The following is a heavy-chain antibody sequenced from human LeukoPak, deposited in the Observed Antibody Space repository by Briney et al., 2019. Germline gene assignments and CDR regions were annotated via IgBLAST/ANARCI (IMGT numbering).Heavy chain of an antibody. J-gene: IGHJ4*02. D-gene: IGHD6-19*01. V-gene: IGHV3-23*01. Sequence: GGSLRLSCAASGFTFSSFALSWVRQAPGKGLEWVSSISGSGGSTSYADSVKGRFTISRDISTNTLYLQMNSLRAEDTAVYYCARVIAVAGGDLDSWGQGTLVTVSS. CDR3: ARVIAVAGGDLDS. CDR2: ISGSGGST. CDR1: GFTFSSFA.